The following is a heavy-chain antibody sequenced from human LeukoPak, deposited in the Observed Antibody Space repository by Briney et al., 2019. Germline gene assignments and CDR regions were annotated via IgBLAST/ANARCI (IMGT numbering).Heavy chain of an antibody. CDR1: GYIFTGYF. J-gene: IGHJ3*01. D-gene: IGHD2-15*01. V-gene: IGHV1-2*02. Sequence: ASVKVSCKASGYIFTGYFMHWVRQAPGQGLEWMGWINPHIGGTNYAQRFQGRVTMTRDTSITTAYMELSGLRYDDTALYCVRYGSVTGHDAFDVWGQGTVVTVSS. CDR2: INPHIGGT. CDR3: RYGSVTGHDAFDV.